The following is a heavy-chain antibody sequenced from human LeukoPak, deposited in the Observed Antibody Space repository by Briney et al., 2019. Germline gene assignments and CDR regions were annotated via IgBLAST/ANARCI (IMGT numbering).Heavy chain of an antibody. V-gene: IGHV4-59*12. J-gene: IGHJ4*02. Sequence: PSETLSLTCTVSGGSISSYYWSWIRQPPGKGLEWIGYIYYSGSTNYNPSLKSRVTMSVDTSKNQFSLKLSSVTAADTAVYYCARSSPVGSYFDYWGQGTLVTVSS. CDR2: IYYSGST. D-gene: IGHD2-2*03. CDR1: GGSISSYY. CDR3: ARSSPVGSYFDY.